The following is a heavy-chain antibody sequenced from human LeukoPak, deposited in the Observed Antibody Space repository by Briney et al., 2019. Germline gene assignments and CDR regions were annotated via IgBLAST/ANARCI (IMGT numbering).Heavy chain of an antibody. Sequence: SETLSLTCTVSGYSISSGYYWGWIRQPPGKGLEWIGSIYHSGSTYYSPSLKSRVTISVDTSKNHFSLKLSSVTAADTAVYYCARVARITMIVVLTTDDAFDIWGQGTMVTVSS. CDR1: GYSISSGYY. V-gene: IGHV4-38-2*02. D-gene: IGHD3-22*01. J-gene: IGHJ3*02. CDR3: ARVARITMIVVLTTDDAFDI. CDR2: IYHSGST.